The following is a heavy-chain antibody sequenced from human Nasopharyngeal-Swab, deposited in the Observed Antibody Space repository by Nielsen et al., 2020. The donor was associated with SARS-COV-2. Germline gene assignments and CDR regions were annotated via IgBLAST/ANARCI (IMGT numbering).Heavy chain of an antibody. CDR3: ARERRIVATILSDYYYGMDV. CDR2: INPNSGGT. J-gene: IGHJ6*02. V-gene: IGHV1-2*04. D-gene: IGHD5-12*01. CDR1: GYTFTGYY. Sequence: ASVKVSCKASGYTFTGYYMHWVRQDPGQGLEWMGWINPNSGGTNYAQKFQGWVTMTRDTSISTAYMELSRLRSDDTAVYYCARERRIVATILSDYYYGMDVWGQGTTVTVSS.